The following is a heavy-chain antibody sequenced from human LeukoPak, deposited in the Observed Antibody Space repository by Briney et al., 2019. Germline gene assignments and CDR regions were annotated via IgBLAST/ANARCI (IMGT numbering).Heavy chain of an antibody. CDR1: GFSFSSYA. CDR2: ISGSGGST. V-gene: IGHV3-23*01. D-gene: IGHD3-3*01. Sequence: GGSLRLSCVASGFSFSSYAMSWVRQAPGKGLEWVSVISGSGGSTSYADSVKGRFTISRDNSMNTLYLQMNSLRAEDTAVYYCANDGASHDFWSGYLKYYYYYMDVWGKGTTVTVSS. CDR3: ANDGASHDFWSGYLKYYYYYMDV. J-gene: IGHJ6*03.